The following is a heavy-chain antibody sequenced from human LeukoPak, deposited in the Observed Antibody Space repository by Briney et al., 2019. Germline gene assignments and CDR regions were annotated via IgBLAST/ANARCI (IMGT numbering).Heavy chain of an antibody. Sequence: KASETLSLTCTVSGGSISSGSYYWSWIRQPAGKGLEWIGLIYASGSTNYNPSLKSRVTISVDTSKSQFSLKLSSVTAADTAVYYCARASYMDVWGKGTTVTVSS. CDR1: GGSISSGSYY. CDR2: IYASGST. V-gene: IGHV4-61*02. J-gene: IGHJ6*03. CDR3: ARASYMDV.